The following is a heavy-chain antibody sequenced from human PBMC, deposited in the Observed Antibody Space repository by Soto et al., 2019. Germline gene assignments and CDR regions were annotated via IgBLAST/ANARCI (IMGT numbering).Heavy chain of an antibody. CDR3: ARRRLGSVDNGFDI. V-gene: IGHV5-51*01. D-gene: IGHD2-15*01. CDR1: GYSFTNYW. J-gene: IGHJ3*02. Sequence: LGESLKISCKGSGYSFTNYWIGRVRQLRGKGLEWMGIIYPGDSDTRYSPSFQGQVTVSADKSISTAYLQWSSLKASDTAMYYCARRRLGSVDNGFDIWGQGTMVTVSS. CDR2: IYPGDSDT.